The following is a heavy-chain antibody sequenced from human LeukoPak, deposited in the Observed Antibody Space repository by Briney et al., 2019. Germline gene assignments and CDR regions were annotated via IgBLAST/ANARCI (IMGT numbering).Heavy chain of an antibody. Sequence: PGGSLRLSCTASGISFTDYAMSWVRQTPGKGLEWVSSISVNGERTYYPDSVRGRFTISRDNSKNTLYLQMNSLRAEDTAVYYCAKWTDASSGWYSPKNAFDIWGQGTMVTVSS. CDR2: ISVNGERT. J-gene: IGHJ3*02. CDR1: GISFTDYA. CDR3: AKWTDASSGWYSPKNAFDI. D-gene: IGHD6-19*01. V-gene: IGHV3-23*01.